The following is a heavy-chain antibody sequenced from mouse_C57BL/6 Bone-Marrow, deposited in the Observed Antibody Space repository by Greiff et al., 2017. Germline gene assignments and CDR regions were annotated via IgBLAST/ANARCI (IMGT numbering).Heavy chain of an antibody. CDR2: INSDGSST. CDR1: GFTFSDYY. V-gene: IGHV5-16*01. J-gene: IGHJ4*01. D-gene: IGHD1-1*01. CDR3: ARDSSTSVDYYAMDY. Sequence: EVHLVESEGGLVQPGSSMKLSCTASGFTFSDYYMAWVRQVPEKGLEWVANINSDGSSTYYLDSLKSRFILSRDNAKNILYLQMSSLKSEDTATYYCARDSSTSVDYYAMDYWGQGTSVTVSS.